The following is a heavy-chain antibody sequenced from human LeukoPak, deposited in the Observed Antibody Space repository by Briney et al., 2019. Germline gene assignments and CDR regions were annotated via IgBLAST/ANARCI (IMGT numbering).Heavy chain of an antibody. D-gene: IGHD2-15*01. J-gene: IGHJ4*02. CDR1: GGSFSGYY. CDR3: ATTCSGGSCYSYYFDY. Sequence: SETLSLTCAVYGGSFSGYYWSWIRQPPGKGLEWIGEINHSGSTNYNPSLKSRVTISVDTSKNQFSLKLSSVTAADTAVYYCATTCSGGSCYSYYFDYWGQGTLVTVSS. V-gene: IGHV4-34*01. CDR2: INHSGST.